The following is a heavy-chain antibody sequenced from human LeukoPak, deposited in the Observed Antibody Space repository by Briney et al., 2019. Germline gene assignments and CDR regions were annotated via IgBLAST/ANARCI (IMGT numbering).Heavy chain of an antibody. CDR2: IYSGGST. CDR3: ARALVRGAYYFDY. Sequence: GGSLRLSCAASGFTVSSNYMSWVRQAPGKGLEWVSVIYSGGSTHYADSVKGRFTISRDNSKNTLYLQMNSLRSEDTAVYYCARALVRGAYYFDYWGQGTLVTVSS. CDR1: GFTVSSNY. J-gene: IGHJ4*02. D-gene: IGHD3-10*01. V-gene: IGHV3-66*02.